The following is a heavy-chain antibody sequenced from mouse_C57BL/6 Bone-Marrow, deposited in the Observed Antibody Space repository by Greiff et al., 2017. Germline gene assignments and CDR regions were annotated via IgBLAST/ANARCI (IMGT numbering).Heavy chain of an antibody. CDR2: ISSGGSYT. CDR1: GFTFSSYG. Sequence: EVMLVESGGDLVKPGGSLKLSCAASGFTFSSYGMSWVRQTPDKRLEWVATISSGGSYTYYPDSVKGRFTISRDNAKNTLYLQMSSLKSEDTAMYYCARHDYYGSSPYFDYWGQGTTHTVSS. J-gene: IGHJ2*01. D-gene: IGHD1-1*01. V-gene: IGHV5-6*01. CDR3: ARHDYYGSSPYFDY.